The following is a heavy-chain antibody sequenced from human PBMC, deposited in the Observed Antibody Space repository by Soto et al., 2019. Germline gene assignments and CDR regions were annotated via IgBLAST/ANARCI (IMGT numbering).Heavy chain of an antibody. Sequence: GGSLRLSCAASGFTFDDYAMHWVRQAPGKGLEWVSGISWNSGSIGYAGSVKGRFTISRDNAKNSLYLQMNSLRAEDSALYYCARSRENYDKDLPLYYYYGMDVWGQGTTVTVSS. CDR2: ISWNSGSI. CDR3: ARSRENYDKDLPLYYYYGMDV. J-gene: IGHJ6*02. CDR1: GFTFDDYA. V-gene: IGHV3-9*01. D-gene: IGHD3-22*01.